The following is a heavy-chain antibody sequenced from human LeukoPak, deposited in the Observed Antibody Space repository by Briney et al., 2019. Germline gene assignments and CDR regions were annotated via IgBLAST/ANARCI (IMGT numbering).Heavy chain of an antibody. CDR1: GFTVSSNY. CDR2: IYSGGSI. D-gene: IGHD7-27*01. J-gene: IGHJ4*02. V-gene: IGHV3-66*01. CDR3: ARDPGGNWGY. Sequence: EGSLRLSCAASGFTVSSNYMSWVRQAPGKGLEWVSVIYSGGSIYYADSVKGRFTISRDNSKNTLYLQMNSLRAEDTAVYYCARDPGGNWGYWGQGTLVTVSS.